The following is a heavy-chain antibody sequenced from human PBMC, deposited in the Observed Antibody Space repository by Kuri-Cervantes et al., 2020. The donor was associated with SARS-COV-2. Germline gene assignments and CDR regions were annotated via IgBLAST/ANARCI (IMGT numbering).Heavy chain of an antibody. V-gene: IGHV1-2*02. CDR3: ARVPYYGPLDY. CDR1: GGTFSSYA. Sequence: ASVKVSCKASGGTFSSYAISWVRQAPGPGLAWMGWINPNSGGTNYAQKFQGRVTMTRDTSISTAYMELSRLRSDDTAVYYCARVPYYGPLDYWGQGTLVTVSS. D-gene: IGHD4-17*01. CDR2: INPNSGGT. J-gene: IGHJ4*02.